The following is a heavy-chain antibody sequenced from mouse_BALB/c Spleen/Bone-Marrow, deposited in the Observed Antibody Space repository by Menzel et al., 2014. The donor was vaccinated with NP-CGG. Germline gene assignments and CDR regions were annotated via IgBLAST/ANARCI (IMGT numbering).Heavy chain of an antibody. J-gene: IGHJ2*01. CDR2: IYPGTNST. CDR3: AREEDFFDY. Sequence: QVQLKQSGAELAKPGTSVKMSCKASGYTFTSYWMHWVKQRPGQGLEWIGDIYPGTNSTNYNEKFKTKATLTVDTSSSTAYMQLSSPTSEDSAVYYCAREEDFFDYWGQGTTLTVSS. CDR1: GYTFTSYW. V-gene: IGHV1-55*01.